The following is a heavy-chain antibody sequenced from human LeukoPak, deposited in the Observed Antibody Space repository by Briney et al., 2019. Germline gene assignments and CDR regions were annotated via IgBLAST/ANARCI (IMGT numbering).Heavy chain of an antibody. CDR1: GYTFTDYG. CDR3: ARDNNYYDSGGYWRDEY. CDR2: INGYNGNT. D-gene: IGHD3-22*01. J-gene: IGHJ4*02. V-gene: IGHV1-18*01. Sequence: ASVKVSCKASGYTFTDYGFTWVRQAPGQGLEWMGWINGYNGNTTYAQNFQGRVTMTTDTSTNTAYMELRSLRSDDTAVYYCARDNNYYDSGGYWRDEYWGQGTLVAVSP.